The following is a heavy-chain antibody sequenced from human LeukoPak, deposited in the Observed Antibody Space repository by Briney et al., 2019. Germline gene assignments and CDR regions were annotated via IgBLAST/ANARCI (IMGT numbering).Heavy chain of an antibody. J-gene: IGHJ4*02. Sequence: SETLSLTCTVSGGSISSGSYYWSWIRQPAGKGLEWIGRIYTSGSTNYNPSLKSRVTISVDTSKNQFSLELSSVTAADTAVYYCARVPVDTAMVFDYWGQGTLVTVSS. CDR2: IYTSGST. D-gene: IGHD5-18*01. CDR3: ARVPVDTAMVFDY. CDR1: GGSISSGSYY. V-gene: IGHV4-61*02.